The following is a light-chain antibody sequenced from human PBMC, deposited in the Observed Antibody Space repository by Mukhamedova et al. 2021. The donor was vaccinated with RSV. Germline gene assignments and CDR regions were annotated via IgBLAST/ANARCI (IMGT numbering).Light chain of an antibody. V-gene: IGLV2-14*01. CDR2: GS. Sequence: GSNRPSGASNRFSGSKSGNTASLSISGLLAADEADYYCSSPTSRSTVVFGGGTKLTVL. CDR3: SSPTSRSTVV. J-gene: IGLJ2*01.